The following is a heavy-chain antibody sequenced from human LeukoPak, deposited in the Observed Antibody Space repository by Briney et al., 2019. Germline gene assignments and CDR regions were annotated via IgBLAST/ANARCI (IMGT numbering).Heavy chain of an antibody. Sequence: PSETLSLTCTVSGGSISSYYWSWIRQPPGKGLEWIGYIYYSGSTNYNPSLKSRVTISVDTSKNQFSLKLSSVTAADTAVYYCARSPPDILTGYLYYYYYYYMDVWGKGTTVTISS. D-gene: IGHD3-9*01. V-gene: IGHV4-59*01. CDR3: ARSPPDILTGYLYYYYYYYMDV. CDR1: GGSISSYY. CDR2: IYYSGST. J-gene: IGHJ6*03.